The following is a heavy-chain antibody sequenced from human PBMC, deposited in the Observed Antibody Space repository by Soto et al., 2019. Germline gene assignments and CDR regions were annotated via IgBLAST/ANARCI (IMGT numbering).Heavy chain of an antibody. CDR3: ARDHPGVLWFGELLSGPADYFDY. J-gene: IGHJ4*02. D-gene: IGHD3-10*01. CDR2: IKQDGSGK. CDR1: GFTFSSYL. V-gene: IGHV3-7*01. Sequence: PGGSLRLSCAASGFTFSSYLMSWVRQAPGKGLEWVANIKQDGSGKYYVDSVKGRFTISRDNAKNSLYLQMNSLRAEDTAVYYCARDHPGVLWFGELLSGPADYFDYWGQGTLVTVSS.